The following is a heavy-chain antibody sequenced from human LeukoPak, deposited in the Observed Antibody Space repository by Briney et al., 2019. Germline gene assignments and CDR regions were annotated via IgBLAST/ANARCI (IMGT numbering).Heavy chain of an antibody. CDR2: ISYDGSNK. CDR3: ARESGSYYDILPFDP. V-gene: IGHV3-30*04. CDR1: GFTFSSYA. D-gene: IGHD3-9*01. J-gene: IGHJ5*02. Sequence: GRSLRLSCAASGFTFSSYAMHWVRQAPGKGLEWVAVISYDGSNKYYADSVKGRFTISRDNSKNTLYLQMNSLRAEDTVVYYCARESGSYYDILPFDPWGQGTLVTASS.